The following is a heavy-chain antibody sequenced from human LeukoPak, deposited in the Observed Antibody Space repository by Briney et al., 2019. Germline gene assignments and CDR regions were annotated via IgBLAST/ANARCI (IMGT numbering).Heavy chain of an antibody. CDR2: IGISGGST. CDR1: GFTFSSYC. J-gene: IGHJ3*02. V-gene: IGHV3-23*01. D-gene: IGHD3-3*01. Sequence: GGSLRLSCAASGFTFSSYCMSWVRQAPGKGLEWVSGIGISGGSTYYADSVKGRFTISRDNAKNSLYLQMNSLRAEDTAVYYCARDTTYYDFWSGYSFAFDIWGQGTMVTVSS. CDR3: ARDTTYYDFWSGYSFAFDI.